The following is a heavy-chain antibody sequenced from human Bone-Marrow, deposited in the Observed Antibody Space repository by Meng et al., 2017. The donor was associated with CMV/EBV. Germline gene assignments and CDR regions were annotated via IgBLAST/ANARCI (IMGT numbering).Heavy chain of an antibody. D-gene: IGHD6-13*01. CDR1: GFTFSSYE. Sequence: GESLKISCVASGFTFSSYEMNWVRQAPGKGLEWVSYISSSGTTIYYADSVKGRFTISRDNAKNSLYLQMNSLKAEDTAVYYCARDRHSNNWYTIDYWGQGTLVTVSS. V-gene: IGHV3-48*03. CDR2: ISSSGTTI. J-gene: IGHJ4*02. CDR3: ARDRHSNNWYTIDY.